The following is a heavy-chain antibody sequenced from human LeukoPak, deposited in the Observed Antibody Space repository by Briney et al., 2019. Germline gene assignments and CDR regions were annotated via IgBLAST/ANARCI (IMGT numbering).Heavy chain of an antibody. Sequence: ASVKVSCKVSGYTLTELSMHWVRQAPGKGLEWMGGFDPEDGETIYAQKFQGRVTMTEDTSTDTAYMELSSLRSEDTAVYYCATVPYYYDSSGYSQGDYWGQGTLVTVSS. CDR1: GYTLTELS. CDR3: ATVPYYYDSSGYSQGDY. CDR2: FDPEDGET. J-gene: IGHJ4*02. D-gene: IGHD3-22*01. V-gene: IGHV1-24*01.